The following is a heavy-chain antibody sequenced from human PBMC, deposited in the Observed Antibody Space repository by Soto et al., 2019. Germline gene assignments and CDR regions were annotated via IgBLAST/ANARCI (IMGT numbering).Heavy chain of an antibody. J-gene: IGHJ4*02. Sequence: QVHLQQWGAGLLKPSETLSLTCALYGGSFDGYYWSWIRQSPGKGLEWIGEIHHSGSTKYNPSLKRRVSLSVDTSTKQFSLKMTSMTAADRGVYYFARGVDSWSGYLFWVQGPPVTFSS. CDR1: GGSFDGYY. CDR2: IHHSGST. CDR3: ARGVDSWSGYLF. V-gene: IGHV4-34*01. D-gene: IGHD3-3*01.